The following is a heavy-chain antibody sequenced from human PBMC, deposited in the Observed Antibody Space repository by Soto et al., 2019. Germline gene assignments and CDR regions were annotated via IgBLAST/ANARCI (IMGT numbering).Heavy chain of an antibody. V-gene: IGHV4-59*08. Sequence: SETLSLTCTVSGGSINSYYWSWIRQPPGKGLEWIGYIFYSGSTNYNPSLKSRVTMSVDTSKNQFSLRLSSVTAADTAVYDWARHASSDSPFDPWGQGTLVTVSS. CDR1: GGSINSYY. CDR3: ARHASSDSPFDP. J-gene: IGHJ5*02. CDR2: IFYSGST. D-gene: IGHD6-25*01.